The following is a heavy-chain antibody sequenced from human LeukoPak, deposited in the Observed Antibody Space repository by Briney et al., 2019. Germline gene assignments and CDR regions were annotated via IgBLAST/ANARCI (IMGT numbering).Heavy chain of an antibody. D-gene: IGHD2-2*01. CDR3: AKVGHCSSTSCYSFDY. V-gene: IGHV3-23*01. Sequence: GGSLRLSCAASGFTFSSYAMSWVRQAPGKGLEWVSAISGSGGSTYYADSVKGRFTISRDNSKNTLYLQMNSLRAEDTAVYYCAKVGHCSSTSCYSFDYWGQGTLVTVSS. CDR2: ISGSGGST. J-gene: IGHJ4*02. CDR1: GFTFSSYA.